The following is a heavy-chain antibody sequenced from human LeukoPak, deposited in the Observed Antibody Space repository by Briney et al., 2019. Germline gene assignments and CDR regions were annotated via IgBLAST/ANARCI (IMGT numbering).Heavy chain of an antibody. CDR2: IYHSGST. CDR3: ARLRLLSDYGDQNAFDI. D-gene: IGHD4-17*01. Sequence: NSSETLSLTCAVSGYSISSGYYWGWIRQPPGKGLEWIGSIYHSGSTYYNPSLKSRVTISVDTSKNQFSLKLSSVTAADTAVYYCARLRLLSDYGDQNAFDIWGQGTLVTASS. CDR1: GYSISSGYY. J-gene: IGHJ3*02. V-gene: IGHV4-38-2*01.